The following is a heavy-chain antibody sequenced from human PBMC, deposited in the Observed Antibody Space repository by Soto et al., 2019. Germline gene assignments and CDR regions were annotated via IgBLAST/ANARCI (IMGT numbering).Heavy chain of an antibody. CDR1: GGSISSGAYY. J-gene: IGHJ6*02. V-gene: IGHV4-31*03. CDR3: AREVGDYYGSGSYYADYYYGTDV. CDR2: IYYSGST. Sequence: QVQLQESGPGLVKPSQTLSLTCTVSGGSISSGAYYWNWIRQHPGKGLEWIGYIYYSGSTYYNPSFKSRVTILVDTSQNQFSLKLTSVTAADTAVYYCAREVGDYYGSGSYYADYYYGTDVWGQGTTVTVYS. D-gene: IGHD3-10*01.